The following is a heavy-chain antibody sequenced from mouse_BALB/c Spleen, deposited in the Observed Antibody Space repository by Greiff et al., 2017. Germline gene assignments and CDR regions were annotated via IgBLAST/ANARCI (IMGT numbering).Heavy chain of an antibody. J-gene: IGHJ4*01. CDR3: VREGKKLGRDAMDY. D-gene: IGHD4-1*01. CDR1: GFSLTSYD. V-gene: IGHV2-9-2*01. CDR2: IWTGGGT. Sequence: QVQLQQSGPGLVAPSQSLSITCTVSGFSLTSYDISWIRQPPGKGLEWLGVIWTGGGTNYNSAFMSRLSISKDNSKSQVFLKMNSLQTDDTAIYYCVREGKKLGRDAMDYWGQGTSVTVSS.